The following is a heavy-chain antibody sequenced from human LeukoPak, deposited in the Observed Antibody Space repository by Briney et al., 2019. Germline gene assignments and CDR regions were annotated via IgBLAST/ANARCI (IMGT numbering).Heavy chain of an antibody. D-gene: IGHD3-3*01. V-gene: IGHV3-30*04. CDR3: AGGTYDFWSGYYAPYYGMDV. J-gene: IGHJ6*02. CDR2: ISYDGSNK. CDR1: GFTFSSYA. Sequence: PGGSLRLSCAASGFTFSSYAMHWVRQAPGKGLEWVAVISYDGSNKYYADSVKGRFTISRDNSKNTLYLQMNSLRAEDTAVYYCAGGTYDFWSGYYAPYYGMDVWGQGTTVTVSS.